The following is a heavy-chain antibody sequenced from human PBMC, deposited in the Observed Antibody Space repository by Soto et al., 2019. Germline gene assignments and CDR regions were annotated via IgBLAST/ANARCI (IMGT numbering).Heavy chain of an antibody. V-gene: IGHV5-51*01. CDR2: IYPRDSDT. J-gene: IGHJ4*02. Sequence: GASLKISCKGSGYIFTTYWIAWVRQMPGKGLEWMGIIYPRDSDTRYSPSFQGQVTISADKAINTAYLQWSSLKASDTAIYYCARGDDTVTGYSSFYFDDWGQGALVTV. CDR3: ARGDDTVTGYSSFYFDD. CDR1: GYIFTTYW. D-gene: IGHD3-9*01.